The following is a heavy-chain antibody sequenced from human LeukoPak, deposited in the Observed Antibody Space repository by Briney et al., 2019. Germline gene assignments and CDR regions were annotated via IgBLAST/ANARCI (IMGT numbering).Heavy chain of an antibody. J-gene: IGHJ4*02. CDR2: ISSSSSYI. CDR1: GFTFSSYS. D-gene: IGHD4-17*01. V-gene: IGHV3-21*01. Sequence: GGSLRLSCAASGFTFSSYSMNWVRQAPGKGLEWVSSISSSSSYIYYADSVKGRFTISRDNAKNSQYLQMNSLRAEDTAVYYCARRTTVTNNDYWGQGTLVTVSS. CDR3: ARRTTVTNNDY.